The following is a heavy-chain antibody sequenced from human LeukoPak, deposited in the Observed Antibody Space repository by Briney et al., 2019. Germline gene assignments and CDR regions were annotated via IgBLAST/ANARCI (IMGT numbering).Heavy chain of an antibody. CDR2: ISGSGGST. CDR1: GFTFSSYA. CDR3: AKEPLGIVVVITYYFDY. V-gene: IGHV3-23*01. J-gene: IGHJ4*02. Sequence: GGSLRLSCAASGFTFSSYAMSWVRQAPGKGLEWVSAISGSGGSTYYADSVKGRFTISRDNSKNTLYLQMNSLRAEDTAVYYCAKEPLGIVVVITYYFDYWGRGTLVTVSS. D-gene: IGHD3-22*01.